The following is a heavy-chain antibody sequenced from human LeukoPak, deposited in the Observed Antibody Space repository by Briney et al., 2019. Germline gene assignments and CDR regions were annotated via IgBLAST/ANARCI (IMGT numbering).Heavy chain of an antibody. D-gene: IGHD3-16*01. J-gene: IGHJ3*02. Sequence: GGSLRLSCAASGFTFSSYSMNWVRQAPGKGLEWVSSICSSRSYIYYADSVKGRFTISRDNSKNSLYLQINSLRAEDTAVYFCARPPNVLGTEPHAFVIWGQGTMVTVSS. CDR3: ARPPNVLGTEPHAFVI. V-gene: IGHV3-21*01. CDR2: ICSSRSYI. CDR1: GFTFSSYS.